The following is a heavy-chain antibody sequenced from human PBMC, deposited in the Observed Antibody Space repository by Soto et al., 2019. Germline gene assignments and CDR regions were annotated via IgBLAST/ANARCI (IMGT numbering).Heavy chain of an antibody. J-gene: IGHJ4*02. V-gene: IGHV4-31*03. CDR3: ARGTYYYDSSASGYFDY. D-gene: IGHD3-22*01. CDR1: GGSISSGGYY. Sequence: SETLSLTCTVSGGSISSGGYYWSWIRQHPGKGLEWIGYIYYSGSTYYNPSLKSRVTISVDTSKNQFSLKLSSVTAADTAVYYCARGTYYYDSSASGYFDYWGQGTLVTVSS. CDR2: IYYSGST.